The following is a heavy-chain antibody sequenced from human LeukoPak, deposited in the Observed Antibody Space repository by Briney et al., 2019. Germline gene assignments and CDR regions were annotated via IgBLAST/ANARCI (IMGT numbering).Heavy chain of an antibody. CDR3: ARVYSSGVNWFDP. CDR1: GYTFTGYY. D-gene: IGHD6-19*01. Sequence: ASVKVSCKASGYTFTGYYIHWVRQAPGQGLEWLAWINPNSGGTNYAQKFQGRVTMTRDTSINTAYMELSGLTSDDTAVYYCARVYSSGVNWFDPWGQGTLVTVSS. J-gene: IGHJ5*02. CDR2: INPNSGGT. V-gene: IGHV1-2*02.